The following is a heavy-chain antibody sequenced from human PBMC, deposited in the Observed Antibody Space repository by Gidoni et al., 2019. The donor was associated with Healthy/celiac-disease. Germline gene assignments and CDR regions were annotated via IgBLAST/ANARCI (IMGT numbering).Heavy chain of an antibody. D-gene: IGHD2-15*01. CDR3: ARDGYCSGGSCTKPYYYYGMDV. Sequence: EVQLVESGGGLVKPGGSLRLSCAASGFTFSSYSMNWVRQATGKGLEWVSSISSSSSYIYYADSVKGRFTISRDNAKNSLYLHMNSLRAEDTAVYYCARDGYCSGGSCTKPYYYYGMDVWGQGTTVTVSS. J-gene: IGHJ6*02. V-gene: IGHV3-21*01. CDR1: GFTFSSYS. CDR2: ISSSSSYI.